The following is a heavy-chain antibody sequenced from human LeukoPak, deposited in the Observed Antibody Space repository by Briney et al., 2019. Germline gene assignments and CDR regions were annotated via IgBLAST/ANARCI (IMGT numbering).Heavy chain of an antibody. CDR1: GYSISSAYY. J-gene: IGHJ6*04. V-gene: IGHV4-38-2*01. D-gene: IGHD3-3*01. Sequence: PSETLSLTCAVSGYSISSAYYSGWIRQPPGKGLGWVGSIYQSGSTYYNPSLKSRVTISVDTSKNQFSLKLSSVTAADTAGYYCAKKIQKIKYYDFSSGLAADVWGKGTTVTVSS. CDR3: AKKIQKIKYYDFSSGLAADV. CDR2: IYQSGST.